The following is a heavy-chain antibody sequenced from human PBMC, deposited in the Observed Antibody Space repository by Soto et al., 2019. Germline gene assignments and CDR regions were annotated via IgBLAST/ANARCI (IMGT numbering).Heavy chain of an antibody. CDR3: TTSNSGSYNLGPYNFCMDV. CDR1: GFTFSNAW. J-gene: IGHJ6*02. D-gene: IGHD1-26*01. CDR2: IKSKTDGGTT. V-gene: IGHV3-15*07. Sequence: PGGSLRLSCAASGFTFSNAWMNWVRQAPGKGQEWVGRIKSKTDGGTTDYAAPVKGRFTISRDDSKNTLYLQMNSLKTEDTAVYYCTTSNSGSYNLGPYNFCMDVWGQGTTITVSS.